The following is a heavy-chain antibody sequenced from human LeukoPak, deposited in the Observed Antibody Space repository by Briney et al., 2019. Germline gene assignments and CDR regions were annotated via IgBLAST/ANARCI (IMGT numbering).Heavy chain of an antibody. D-gene: IGHD3/OR15-3a*01. J-gene: IGHJ4*02. CDR2: IKQDGSEK. CDR3: ATSYDMGWLIGY. Sequence: GGSLRLSCAASGFTFGDTWMNWVRQAPGQGLEWVANIKQDGSEKFYVASVKGRFTISRDNGKSSLYLQMNSLRAEDTALYYCATSYDMGWLIGYWGQGTLVTVSS. CDR1: GFTFGDTW. V-gene: IGHV3-7*03.